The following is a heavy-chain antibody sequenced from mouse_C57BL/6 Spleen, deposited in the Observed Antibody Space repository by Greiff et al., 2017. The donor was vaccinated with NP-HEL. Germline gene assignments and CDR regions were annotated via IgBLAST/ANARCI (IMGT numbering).Heavy chain of an antibody. CDR3: ARWDYEHYAMDY. D-gene: IGHD2-4*01. CDR1: GYTFTSYD. CDR2: IYPRDGST. Sequence: QVQLQQSGPELVKPGASVKLSCKASGYTFTSYDINWVKQRPGQGLEWIGRIYPRDGSTKDNEKFKGKATLTVDTTSSTAYMELHSLTSEDSAVYFCARWDYEHYAMDYWGQGTSVTVSS. V-gene: IGHV1-85*01. J-gene: IGHJ4*01.